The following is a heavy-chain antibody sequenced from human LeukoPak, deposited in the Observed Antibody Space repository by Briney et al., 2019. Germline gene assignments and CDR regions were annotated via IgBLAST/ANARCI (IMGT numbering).Heavy chain of an antibody. CDR2: IWYDGSNK. Sequence: PGRSLRLSCAASGFTFSSYGMHWVRQAPGKGLEWVAVIWYDGSNKYYADSVKGRFTISRDNSKNTLYLQMNSLRAEDTAVYYCANLHGSGYGYFDYWGQGTLVTVSS. CDR3: ANLHGSGYGYFDY. D-gene: IGHD3-22*01. V-gene: IGHV3-33*06. J-gene: IGHJ4*02. CDR1: GFTFSSYG.